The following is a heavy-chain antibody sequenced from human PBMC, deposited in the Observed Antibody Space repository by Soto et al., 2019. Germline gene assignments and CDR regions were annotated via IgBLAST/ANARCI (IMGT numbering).Heavy chain of an antibody. D-gene: IGHD3-10*01. J-gene: IGHJ4*02. V-gene: IGHV3-23*01. CDR1: GFTFSSYA. Sequence: VGSLRLSCAASGFTFSSYAMSWVRQAPGKGLEWVSAISGSGGSTYYADSVKGRFTISRDNSKNTLYLQMNSLRAEDKAVYYCAKEPASLWFGADLEALQETRLDYWGQGTRLTVSS. CDR3: AKEPASLWFGADLEALQETRLDY. CDR2: ISGSGGST.